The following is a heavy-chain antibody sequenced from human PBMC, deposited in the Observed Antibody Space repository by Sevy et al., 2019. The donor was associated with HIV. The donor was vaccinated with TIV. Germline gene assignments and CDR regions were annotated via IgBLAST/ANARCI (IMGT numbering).Heavy chain of an antibody. CDR2: IYPGDSDT. V-gene: IGHV5-51*01. J-gene: IGHJ4*02. Sequence: GGSLRLSCKGSGYSFTSYWIGWVRQMPGKGLEWMGIIYPGDSDTRYSPSFQGQVTISADKSISTAYLQWSSLKASDNAMYYCARQETTVADFDYWGQGTLVTVSS. D-gene: IGHD4-17*01. CDR1: GYSFTSYW. CDR3: ARQETTVADFDY.